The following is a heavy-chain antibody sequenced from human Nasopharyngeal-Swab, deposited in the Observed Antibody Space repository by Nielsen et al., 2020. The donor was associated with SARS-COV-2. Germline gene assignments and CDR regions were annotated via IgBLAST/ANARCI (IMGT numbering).Heavy chain of an antibody. CDR2: FDPEDGET. D-gene: IGHD6-13*01. V-gene: IGHV1-24*01. J-gene: IGHJ5*02. CDR3: ATGPAAGNPTWWFDP. Sequence: ASVKVSCKVSGYTLTELSMHWVRQAPGKGLEWMGGFDPEDGETIYAQKFQGRVTMTEDTSTDTAYTELGSLRSEDTAVYYCATGPAAGNPTWWFDPWGQGTLVTVSS. CDR1: GYTLTELS.